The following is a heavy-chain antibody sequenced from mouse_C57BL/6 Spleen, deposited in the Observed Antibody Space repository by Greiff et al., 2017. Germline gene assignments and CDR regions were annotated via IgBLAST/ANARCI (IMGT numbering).Heavy chain of an antibody. D-gene: IGHD2-3*01. Sequence: QVQLQQSGPGLVQPSPSLSITCTVSGFSLTSYGVHWVRQSPGKGLEWLGVICSGGSTDYNAAFISRLGISKDNSKSQVFFIMNSLQADDTAIYYCARNGYYPYWYFDVWGTGTTVTVSS. CDR3: ARNGYYPYWYFDV. V-gene: IGHV2-2*01. J-gene: IGHJ1*03. CDR1: GFSLTSYG. CDR2: ICSGGST.